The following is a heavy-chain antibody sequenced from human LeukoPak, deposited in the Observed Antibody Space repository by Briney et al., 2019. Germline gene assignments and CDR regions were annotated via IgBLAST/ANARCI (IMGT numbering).Heavy chain of an antibody. CDR1: GFTFSSYA. D-gene: IGHD1-14*01. Sequence: GGSLRLSCAASGFTFSSYAMSWVRQAPGKGLEWVSAISGSGGSTYYADSVKGRFTISRDNAKSTLYLQMNSLRAEDTAVYYCVRDSNLSFDYWGQGSLVTVSS. J-gene: IGHJ4*02. V-gene: IGHV3-23*01. CDR3: VRDSNLSFDY. CDR2: ISGSGGST.